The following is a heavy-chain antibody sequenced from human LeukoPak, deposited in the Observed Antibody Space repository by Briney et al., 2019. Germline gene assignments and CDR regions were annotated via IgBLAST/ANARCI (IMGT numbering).Heavy chain of an antibody. Sequence: ASVKVSCKASGYTFASYGISWVRQAPGQGLEWMGWISAYNGNTNYAQKLQGRVTMTTDTSTSTAYMELRSLRSDDTAVYYCARHSRGYAHWTFDYWGQGTLVTVSS. CDR1: GYTFASYG. D-gene: IGHD6-13*01. CDR2: ISAYNGNT. V-gene: IGHV1-18*01. CDR3: ARHSRGYAHWTFDY. J-gene: IGHJ4*02.